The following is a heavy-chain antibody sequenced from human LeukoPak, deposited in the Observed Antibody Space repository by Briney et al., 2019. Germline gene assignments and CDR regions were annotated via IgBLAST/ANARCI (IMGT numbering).Heavy chain of an antibody. CDR1: GGSISSYY. V-gene: IGHV4-4*07. D-gene: IGHD4-17*01. Sequence: SETLSLTCTVSGGSISSYYWSWIRQPAGKGLEWIGRIYTSGSTNYNPSLKSRVTMSVDTSKNQFSLKPSSVTAADTAVYYCARTYGDYGYWYFDLWGRGTLVTVSS. CDR3: ARTYGDYGYWYFDL. J-gene: IGHJ2*01. CDR2: IYTSGST.